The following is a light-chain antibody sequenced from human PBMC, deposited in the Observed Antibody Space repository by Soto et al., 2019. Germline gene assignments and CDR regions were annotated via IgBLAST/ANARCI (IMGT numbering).Light chain of an antibody. CDR2: AAS. V-gene: IGKV1-8*01. CDR3: QQYDSYPIT. Sequence: AIRMTQSPSSFSASTGDRVTITCRASQGISSYLAWYQQKPGKAPKLLIYAASTLQSGVPSRLSGSGSGTDFTLTISCLQSEDFATYYCQQYDSYPITFGGGTKVEIK. J-gene: IGKJ4*01. CDR1: QGISSY.